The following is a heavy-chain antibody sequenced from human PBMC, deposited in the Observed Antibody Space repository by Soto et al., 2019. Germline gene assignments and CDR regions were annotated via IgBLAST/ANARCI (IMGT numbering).Heavy chain of an antibody. Sequence: GASVKVSCKASGYTFTSYAMHWVRQAPGQRLEWMGWISAGNGNTKYSQKFQGRVTITRDTSASTAYMELSSLRSEDTAVYYCARVYIVGATEAYYYYGMDVWGQGTTVTVSS. CDR1: GYTFTSYA. CDR3: ARVYIVGATEAYYYYGMDV. CDR2: ISAGNGNT. D-gene: IGHD1-26*01. J-gene: IGHJ6*02. V-gene: IGHV1-3*01.